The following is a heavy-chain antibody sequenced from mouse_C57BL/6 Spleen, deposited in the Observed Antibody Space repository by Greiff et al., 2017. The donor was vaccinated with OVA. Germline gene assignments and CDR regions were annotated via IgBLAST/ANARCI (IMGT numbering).Heavy chain of an antibody. D-gene: IGHD3-2*02. CDR2: IYPGDGDT. Sequence: QVQLQQSGPELVKPGASVKISCKASGYAFSSSWMNWVKQRPGKGLEWIGRIYPGDGDTNYNGKFKGKATLTADKSSSTAYMQLSSLTSEDSAVYFCARSPLGYKDYWGQGTTLTVSS. J-gene: IGHJ2*01. CDR1: GYAFSSSW. CDR3: ARSPLGYKDY. V-gene: IGHV1-82*01.